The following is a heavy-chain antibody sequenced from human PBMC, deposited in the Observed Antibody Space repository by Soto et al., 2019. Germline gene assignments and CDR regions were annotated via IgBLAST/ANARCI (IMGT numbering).Heavy chain of an antibody. CDR3: ARGGRGWLHLLAGPLRGDRWFDP. CDR1: GGSFSGYY. V-gene: IGHV4-34*01. J-gene: IGHJ5*02. CDR2: INHSGST. Sequence: PSETLSLTCAVYGGSFSGYYWSWIRQPPGKGLEWIGEINHSGSTNYNPSLRSRVTISVDTSKNQFSLKLSSVTAADTAVYYCARGGRGWLHLLAGPLRGDRWFDPWGQGTQVTVSS. D-gene: IGHD5-12*01.